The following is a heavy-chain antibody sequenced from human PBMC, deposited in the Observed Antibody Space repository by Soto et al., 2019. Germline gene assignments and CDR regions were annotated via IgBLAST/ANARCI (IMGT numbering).Heavy chain of an antibody. CDR2: IIPMFGTT. CDR1: GGIFSSYT. V-gene: IGHV1-69*12. Sequence: QVQLVQSGAEVKKPGSSVKVSCKASGGIFSSYTINWVRQAPGPGLEWMGGIIPMFGTTDYAEKFQGRVTITADESTSTAYMELTGLRSEDTAFYYCARDGAGMGATSDYWGQGTLVTVSS. D-gene: IGHD1-26*01. CDR3: ARDGAGMGATSDY. J-gene: IGHJ4*02.